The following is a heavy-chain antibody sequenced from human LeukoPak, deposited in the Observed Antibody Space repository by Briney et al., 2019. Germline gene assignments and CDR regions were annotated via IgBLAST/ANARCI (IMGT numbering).Heavy chain of an antibody. CDR2: ISSSGSTI. Sequence: GGSLRLSCAASGFTFSKYAMTWVRQAPGKGLEWVSYISSSGSTIYYADSVRGRFTISRDNAKNSLYLQMNSLRAEDTAVYYCAELGITMIGGVWGKGTTVTITS. CDR1: GFTFSKYA. D-gene: IGHD3-10*02. V-gene: IGHV3-48*03. CDR3: AELGITMIGGV. J-gene: IGHJ6*04.